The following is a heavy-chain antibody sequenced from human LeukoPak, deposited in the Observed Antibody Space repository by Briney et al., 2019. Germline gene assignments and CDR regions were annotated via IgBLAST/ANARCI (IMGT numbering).Heavy chain of an antibody. V-gene: IGHV3-30*18. Sequence: GGSLRLSCAASGFTFDGYEMHWVRQAPGKGREWVAIISYDGSDKYYGDSVKGRFTISRDNSKNTLYLQMNSLRAEDTAVYYCAKDARARYSYGFFDYWGQGTLVTVSS. CDR2: ISYDGSDK. CDR3: AKDARARYSYGFFDY. CDR1: GFTFDGYE. J-gene: IGHJ4*02. D-gene: IGHD5-18*01.